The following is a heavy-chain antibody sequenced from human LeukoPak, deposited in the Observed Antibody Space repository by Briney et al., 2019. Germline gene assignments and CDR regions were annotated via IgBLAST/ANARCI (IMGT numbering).Heavy chain of an antibody. V-gene: IGHV3-30*02. J-gene: IGHJ4*02. CDR1: GFIFSSYG. CDR2: IRYDGSNK. D-gene: IGHD6-19*01. CDR3: AKGLRSGSDY. Sequence: PGGSLRLFCAASGFIFSSYGMHWVRQAPGKGLEWVAFIRYDGSNKYYADSVQGRFTISRDNSKNTLYLQMNSLRAEDTAVYYCAKGLRSGSDYWGQGTLVTVSS.